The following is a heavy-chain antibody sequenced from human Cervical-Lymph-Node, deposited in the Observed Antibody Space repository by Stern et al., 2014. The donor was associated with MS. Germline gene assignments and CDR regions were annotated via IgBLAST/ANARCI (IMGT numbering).Heavy chain of an antibody. CDR1: GFSLSNSG. V-gene: IGHV3-30*03. CDR2: VSFVEGNK. CDR3: MGVGDAMHV. Sequence: VQLVQSGGGVVQPGRSLTLSCAASGFSLSNSGMHWVRQAPGKGLEWVAVVSFVEGNKKYGDSVKGRFSISRDMANNTLFLQMNSLRPEDTAVYYCMGVGDAMHVWGQGTTVIVSS. J-gene: IGHJ6*02.